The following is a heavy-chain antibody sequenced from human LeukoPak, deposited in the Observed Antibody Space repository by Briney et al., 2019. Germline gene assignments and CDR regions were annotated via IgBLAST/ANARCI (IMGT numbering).Heavy chain of an antibody. D-gene: IGHD6-13*01. CDR2: INPNSGGT. J-gene: IGHJ6*03. CDR3: ARDREAAAGNYYYYYMDV. V-gene: IGHV1-2*02. CDR1: GYTFTGYY. Sequence: ASVKVSCKASGYTFTGYYIHWVRQAPGQGLEWMGWINPNSGGTNSAQKFQGRVTMTRDTSISTVYMELSSLRSEDTAVYYCARDREAAAGNYYYYYMDVWGKGTTVTVSS.